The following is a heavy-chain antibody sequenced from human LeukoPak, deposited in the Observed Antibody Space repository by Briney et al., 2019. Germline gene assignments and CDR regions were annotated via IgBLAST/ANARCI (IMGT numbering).Heavy chain of an antibody. Sequence: PGGSLRLSCAAPGFTLRSYAMSWVRQAPGKGLEWVSGIIGSGGSTYYADSVKGRFTISRDNSKNTLYLQMNSLRAEDTAVYYCAKDRYYDSSGVHYFDCWGQGTLVTVSS. J-gene: IGHJ4*02. CDR1: GFTLRSYA. V-gene: IGHV3-23*01. CDR2: IIGSGGST. CDR3: AKDRYYDSSGVHYFDC. D-gene: IGHD3-22*01.